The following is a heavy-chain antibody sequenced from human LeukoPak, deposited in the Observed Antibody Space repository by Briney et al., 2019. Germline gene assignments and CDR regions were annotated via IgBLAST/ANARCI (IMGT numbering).Heavy chain of an antibody. V-gene: IGHV1-2*02. CDR1: GYTSTGYY. Sequence: GASVKVSCKASGYTSTGYYMHWVRQAPGQGLEWMGWINPNSGGTNYAQKFQGRVTMTRNTSISTAYMELSSLRSEDTAVYYCARNSDYWGQGTLVTVSS. CDR2: INPNSGGT. CDR3: ARNSDY. D-gene: IGHD2-21*01. J-gene: IGHJ4*02.